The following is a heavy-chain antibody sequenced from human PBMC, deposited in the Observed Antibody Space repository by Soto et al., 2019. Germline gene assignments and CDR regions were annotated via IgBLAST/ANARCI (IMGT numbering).Heavy chain of an antibody. J-gene: IGHJ6*02. CDR2: ISSSSSYI. Sequence: GGSLRLSCAASGFTFSSYSMNWVRQAPGRGLEWVSSISSSSSYIYYADSVKGRFTISRDNAKNSLYLQMNSLRAEDTAVYYCARDLVDCSSTSCPRGYYYYGMDVWGQGTTVTVSS. CDR1: GFTFSSYS. V-gene: IGHV3-21*01. CDR3: ARDLVDCSSTSCPRGYYYYGMDV. D-gene: IGHD2-2*01.